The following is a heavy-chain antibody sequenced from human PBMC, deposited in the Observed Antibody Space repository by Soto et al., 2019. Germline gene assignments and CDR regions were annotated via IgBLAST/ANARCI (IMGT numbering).Heavy chain of an antibody. V-gene: IGHV1-18*01. J-gene: IGHJ4*02. CDR3: ARDSRDYYDSSGYLAFDY. D-gene: IGHD3-22*01. Sequence: ASGKVSCKASGYTFTSYGISWVRQAPGQGLEWMGWISAYNGNTNYAQKLQGRVTMTTDTSTSTAYMELRSLRSDDTAVYYCARDSRDYYDSSGYLAFDYWGQGTLVNVSS. CDR2: ISAYNGNT. CDR1: GYTFTSYG.